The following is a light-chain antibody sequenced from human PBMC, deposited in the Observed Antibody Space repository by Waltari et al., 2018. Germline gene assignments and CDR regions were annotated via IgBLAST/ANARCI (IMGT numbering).Light chain of an antibody. CDR1: QGINDF. CDR3: QLLNSSQWT. J-gene: IGKJ1*01. CDR2: AAS. Sequence: IQLTQSPSSLSASVGARVTITCRASQGINDFLAWYQQKPGKAPKLLIYAASTLQSGVPSRFSGSGSGTDFTLTISSLQPEDFATYYCQLLNSSQWTFGQGTKVEIK. V-gene: IGKV1-9*01.